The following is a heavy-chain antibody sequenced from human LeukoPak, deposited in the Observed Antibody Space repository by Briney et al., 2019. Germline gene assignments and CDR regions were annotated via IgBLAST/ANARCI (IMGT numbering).Heavy chain of an antibody. Sequence: GGSLRPSCAASGFIFSSYHMDWVRQAPGKGLEWLSYISSSGSVIYYADSVKGRFTISRDNAKNSLYLQMNSLRAEDTAVYFCAKNRDYDWGPGDYWGQGTLVTVSS. D-gene: IGHD3-16*01. J-gene: IGHJ4*02. CDR2: ISSSGSVI. CDR1: GFIFSSYH. CDR3: AKNRDYDWGPGDY. V-gene: IGHV3-48*03.